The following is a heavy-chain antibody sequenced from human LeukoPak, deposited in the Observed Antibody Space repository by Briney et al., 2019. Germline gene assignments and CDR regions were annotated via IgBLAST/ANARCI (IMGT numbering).Heavy chain of an antibody. J-gene: IGHJ4*02. CDR3: TRVSKRGYSYGYFDY. D-gene: IGHD5-18*01. CDR2: IRSKAYGGTT. Sequence: GGSLRLSCTASGFTFGDYAMSWVRQAPGKGLEWVGFIRSKAYGGTTEYAASVKGRFTISRDDSKSIAYLQMNSPKTEDTAVYYCTRVSKRGYSYGYFDYWGQGTLVSVSS. V-gene: IGHV3-49*04. CDR1: GFTFGDYA.